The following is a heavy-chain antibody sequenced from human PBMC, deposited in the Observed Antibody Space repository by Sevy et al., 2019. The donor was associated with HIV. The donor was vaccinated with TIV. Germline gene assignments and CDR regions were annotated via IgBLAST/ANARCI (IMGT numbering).Heavy chain of an antibody. Sequence: GGSLRLSCAASGITFSNYGMHWVRQAPGKGLEWVAVISYDGGNQYYADSVKGRFTISRDNSKNTLYLQMRSLRDEDTAVYFCAKGGGSKWELFEVYGVDVWGQGTTVTVSS. CDR3: AKGGGSKWELFEVYGVDV. J-gene: IGHJ6*02. CDR2: ISYDGGNQ. D-gene: IGHD1-26*01. CDR1: GITFSNYG. V-gene: IGHV3-30*18.